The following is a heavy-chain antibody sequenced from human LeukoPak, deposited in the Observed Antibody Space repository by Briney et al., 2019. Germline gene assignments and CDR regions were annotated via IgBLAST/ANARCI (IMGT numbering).Heavy chain of an antibody. CDR2: INPSGGST. J-gene: IGHJ4*02. CDR1: GGTFSSYA. CDR3: ARVQLERPLLDY. Sequence: GASVKVSCKASGGTFSSYAISWVRQAPGQGLEWMGIINPSGGSTSYAQKFQGRVTMTRDTSTSTVYMELSSLRSEDTAVYYCARVQLERPLLDYWGQGTLVTVSS. D-gene: IGHD1-1*01. V-gene: IGHV1-46*01.